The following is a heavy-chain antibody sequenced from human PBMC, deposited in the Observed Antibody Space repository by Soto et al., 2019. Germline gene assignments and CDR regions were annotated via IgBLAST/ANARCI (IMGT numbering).Heavy chain of an antibody. V-gene: IGHV3-23*01. Sequence: GGSLRLSCAASGFTFSSYAMSWVRQAPGKGLEWVSAISGSGGSTYYADSVKGRLTSSRDNSKNTLYLQMNGLRAEETAEYYCAKDTLSGGSGSYYKLNPPTHWGQGTLVTVSS. D-gene: IGHD3-10*01. CDR1: GFTFSSYA. CDR3: AKDTLSGGSGSYYKLNPPTH. J-gene: IGHJ4*02. CDR2: ISGSGGST.